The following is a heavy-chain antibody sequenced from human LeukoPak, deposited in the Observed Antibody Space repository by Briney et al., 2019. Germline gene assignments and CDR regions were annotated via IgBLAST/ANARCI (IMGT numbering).Heavy chain of an antibody. Sequence: ESGPTLVKPTQTLTLTCTFSGLSLSTSGVGVGWIRQPPGKALEWLALIYWDDDKRYSPSLKSRLTITKDTSKNQVVLTLTNMDPVDTATYYCALSTTVTTPMGYWGQGTLVTVSS. D-gene: IGHD4-17*01. CDR2: IYWDDDK. J-gene: IGHJ4*02. CDR1: GLSLSTSGVG. V-gene: IGHV2-5*02. CDR3: ALSTTVTTPMGY.